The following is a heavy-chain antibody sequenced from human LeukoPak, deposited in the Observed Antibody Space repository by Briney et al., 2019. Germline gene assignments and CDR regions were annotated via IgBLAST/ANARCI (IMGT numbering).Heavy chain of an antibody. J-gene: IGHJ4*02. Sequence: PGGSLRLSCAASAFSFSRYGAHWVRQAPGKGLEWVSSISSSSSYIYYADSVKGRFTISRDNAKNSLYLQMNSLRAEDTAVYYCARLHYSGYPIDYWGQGTLVTVSS. D-gene: IGHD5-12*01. V-gene: IGHV3-21*01. CDR1: AFSFSRYG. CDR3: ARLHYSGYPIDY. CDR2: ISSSSSYI.